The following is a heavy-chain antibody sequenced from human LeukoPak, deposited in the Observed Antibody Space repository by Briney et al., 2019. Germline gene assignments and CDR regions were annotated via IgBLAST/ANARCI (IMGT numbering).Heavy chain of an antibody. V-gene: IGHV3-30-3*01. CDR2: IAYDESFK. Sequence: PGRSLRLSCAASGFTFTRNAMHWVRQAPGKGLEWVAVIAYDESFKYYADSVKGRFTIYRDNSKNTLYLQMNSLRAEDTAVYHCARPKGVRGFPLDYWGQGTLVTVSS. D-gene: IGHD3-10*01. J-gene: IGHJ4*02. CDR1: GFTFTRNA. CDR3: ARPKGVRGFPLDY.